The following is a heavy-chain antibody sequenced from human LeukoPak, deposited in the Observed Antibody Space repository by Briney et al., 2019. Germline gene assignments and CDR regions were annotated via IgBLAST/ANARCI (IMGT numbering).Heavy chain of an antibody. CDR3: AGGSYYIRAFDI. J-gene: IGHJ3*02. D-gene: IGHD1-26*01. Sequence: GSLRLSCAASGFTFSSYAMSWVRQAPGKGLEWIGYIYYSESTNYNPSLKSRVTISVDTSKNQFSLKLSSVTAADTAVYYCAGGSYYIRAFDIWGQGTMVTVSS. CDR1: GFTFSSYA. CDR2: IYYSEST. V-gene: IGHV4-59*08.